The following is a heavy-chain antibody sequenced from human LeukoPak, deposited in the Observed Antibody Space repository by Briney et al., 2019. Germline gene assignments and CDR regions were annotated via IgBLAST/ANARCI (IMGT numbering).Heavy chain of an antibody. V-gene: IGHV4-4*07. D-gene: IGHD6-13*01. CDR2: IYTSGST. J-gene: IGHJ6*02. CDR1: GGSISGYY. CDR3: ARDWIPLLAAAGPPSYYYGMDA. Sequence: SETLSLTCTVSGGSISGYYWSWIRLPPGKGLEWIGRIYTSGSTNYNPSLKSRVTMSVDTSKNQFSLKLSSVTAADTAVYYCARDWIPLLAAAGPPSYYYGMDAWGQGTTVTVSS.